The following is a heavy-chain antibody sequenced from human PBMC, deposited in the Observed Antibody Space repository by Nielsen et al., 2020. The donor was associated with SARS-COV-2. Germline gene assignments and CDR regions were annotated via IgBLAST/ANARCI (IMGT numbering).Heavy chain of an antibody. V-gene: IGHV3-66*01. J-gene: IGHJ6*04. D-gene: IGHD3-16*01. CDR2: IYSGGST. CDR1: GFTFSSYA. Sequence: GGSLRLSCAASGFTFSSYAMHWVRQAPGKGLEWVSVIYSGGSTYYADSVKGRFTISRDNSKNTLYLQMNSLRAEDTAVYYCTPQLGFWMDVWGKGTTVTVSS. CDR3: TPQLGFWMDV.